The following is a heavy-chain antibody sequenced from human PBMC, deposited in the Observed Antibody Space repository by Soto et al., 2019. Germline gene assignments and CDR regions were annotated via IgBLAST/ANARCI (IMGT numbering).Heavy chain of an antibody. CDR3: AKDRERGYALES. CDR1: GFSFSSFW. V-gene: IGHV3-7*01. Sequence: GGSLRLSCAASGFSFSSFWMYWVRQAPGKGLEWVASIKTDGSDKYYADSAKGRFTISRDNARNSLFLQIYSLRVEDTAVYYCAKDRERGYALESWGQGTLVTVSS. J-gene: IGHJ5*02. D-gene: IGHD5-12*01. CDR2: IKTDGSDK.